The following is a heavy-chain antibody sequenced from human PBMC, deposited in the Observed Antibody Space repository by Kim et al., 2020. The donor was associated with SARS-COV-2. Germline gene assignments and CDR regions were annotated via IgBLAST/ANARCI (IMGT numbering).Heavy chain of an antibody. V-gene: IGHV4-31*03. CDR2: IYYSGST. Sequence: SETLSLTCTVSGGSISSGGYYWSWIRQHPGKGLEWIGYIYYSGSTYYNPSLKSRVTISVDTSKNQFSLKLSSVTAADTAVYYCARDRTYFWSGYSHSNWFDPWGQGTLVTVSS. CDR1: GGSISSGGYY. J-gene: IGHJ5*02. CDR3: ARDRTYFWSGYSHSNWFDP. D-gene: IGHD3-3*01.